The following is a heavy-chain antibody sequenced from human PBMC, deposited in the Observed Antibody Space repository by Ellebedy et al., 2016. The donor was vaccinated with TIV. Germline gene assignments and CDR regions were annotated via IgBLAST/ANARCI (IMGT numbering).Heavy chain of an antibody. CDR3: ARNRASESYSAD. J-gene: IGHJ4*02. CDR1: GYSISSGYY. V-gene: IGHV4-38-2*02. D-gene: IGHD2-15*01. Sequence: MPSETLSLTCTVSGYSISSGYYWGWIRQPPGKGLEWIATIYHNGNAYYNPSLKSRVTISVDTSNNQFSLRVDPVTAADTAVYYCARNRASESYSADWGQGTLVTVSS. CDR2: IYHNGNA.